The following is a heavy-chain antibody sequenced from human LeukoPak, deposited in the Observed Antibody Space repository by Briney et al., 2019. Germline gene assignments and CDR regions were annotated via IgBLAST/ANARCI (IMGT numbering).Heavy chain of an antibody. CDR2: IYTSGST. V-gene: IGHV4-61*02. Sequence: SETLSLTCTVSGGSISSGGYYWGWIRQPAGKGLEWIGRIYTSGSTNYNPSLKSRVTISVDTSKNQFSLKLSSVTAADTAVYYCARGPRSIAVAGREVHWFDPWGQGTLVTVSS. CDR1: GGSISSGGYY. CDR3: ARGPRSIAVAGREVHWFDP. J-gene: IGHJ5*02. D-gene: IGHD6-19*01.